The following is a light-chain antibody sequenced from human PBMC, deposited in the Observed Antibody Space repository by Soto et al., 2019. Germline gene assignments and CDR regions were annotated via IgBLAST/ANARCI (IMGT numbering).Light chain of an antibody. Sequence: IQMTKSPYSLSASVGDRVTITCRASQSIINYLAWYQQKPGKVPKLLIYAASTLQSGVPSRFSGSGSGTDFTLTISSLQPEDVATYYCQEYNSAPRTFGQGTRLEIK. CDR3: QEYNSAPRT. J-gene: IGKJ5*01. CDR2: AAS. CDR1: QSIINY. V-gene: IGKV1-27*01.